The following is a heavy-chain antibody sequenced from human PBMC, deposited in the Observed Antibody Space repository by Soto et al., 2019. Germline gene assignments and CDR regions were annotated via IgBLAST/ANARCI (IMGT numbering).Heavy chain of an antibody. J-gene: IGHJ4*02. V-gene: IGHV3-74*01. CDR3: ASIILTGPIVDY. Sequence: PGGFLRLSCAASGFTFSSYWMHWVRQAPGKGLVWVSRISGDGSGTNYADSVKGRFTISRDNAKNTLYLQMNSLRAEDTAVYYCASIILTGPIVDYWGQGTLVTVSS. CDR1: GFTFSSYW. CDR2: ISGDGSGT. D-gene: IGHD3-9*01.